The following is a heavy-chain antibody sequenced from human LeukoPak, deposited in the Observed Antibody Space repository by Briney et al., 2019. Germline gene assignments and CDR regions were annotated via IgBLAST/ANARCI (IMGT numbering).Heavy chain of an antibody. J-gene: IGHJ4*02. V-gene: IGHV4-61*02. CDR3: ARAQPLYSSSWYSLDY. D-gene: IGHD6-13*01. Sequence: PSQTLSLTCTVSGGSISSGSYYWSWIRQPAGKGLEWIGRIYTSGSTNYNPSLKSRVTISVDTSKNQLSLKLSSVTAADTAVYYCARAQPLYSSSWYSLDYWGQGTLVTVSS. CDR1: GGSISSGSYY. CDR2: IYTSGST.